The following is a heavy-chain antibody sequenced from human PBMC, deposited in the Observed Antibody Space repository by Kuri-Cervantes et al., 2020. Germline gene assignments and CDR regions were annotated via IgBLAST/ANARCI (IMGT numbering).Heavy chain of an antibody. Sequence: ASVKVSCKASGYTFTSYGISWVRQAPGQGLEWMGWISAYNGNTNYAQKLQGRVTMTTDTSTSTAYMELRSLRSDDTAVYYCARDRWGPNCSGGSCYPLYHYYYGMDVWGQGTTVTVSS. CDR2: ISAYNGNT. J-gene: IGHJ6*02. V-gene: IGHV1-18*01. CDR1: GYTFTSYG. CDR3: ARDRWGPNCSGGSCYPLYHYYYGMDV. D-gene: IGHD2-15*01.